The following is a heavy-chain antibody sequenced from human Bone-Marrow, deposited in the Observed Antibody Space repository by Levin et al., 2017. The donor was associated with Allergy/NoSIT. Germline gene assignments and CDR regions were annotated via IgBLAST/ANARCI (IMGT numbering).Heavy chain of an antibody. V-gene: IGHV4-34*01. CDR2: INHSGST. J-gene: IGHJ5*01. Sequence: SETLSLTCTIYGGSFSGYYWNWIRQPPGKGLEWIGEINHSGSTKYSPSLESRATISVDTSKNHFSLKLSSVTAADTAVYYCTRGGNFAWFDPWGQGTLVTVSS. CDR1: GGSFSGYY. D-gene: IGHD1-1*01. CDR3: TRGGNFAWFDP.